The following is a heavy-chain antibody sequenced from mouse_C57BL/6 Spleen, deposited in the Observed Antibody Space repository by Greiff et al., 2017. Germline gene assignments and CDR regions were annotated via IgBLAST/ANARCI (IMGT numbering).Heavy chain of an antibody. V-gene: IGHV5-17*01. CDR1: GFTFSDYG. Sequence: EVQLVESGGGLVKPGGSLKLSCAASGFTFSDYGMHWVRQAPEKGLEWVAYISSGSSTIYYADTVKGRFTISRDNAKNTLFLQMTSLRSEDTAMYYCARREGNYLPYAMDYWGQGTSVTVSS. CDR3: ARREGNYLPYAMDY. CDR2: ISSGSSTI. D-gene: IGHD2-1*01. J-gene: IGHJ4*01.